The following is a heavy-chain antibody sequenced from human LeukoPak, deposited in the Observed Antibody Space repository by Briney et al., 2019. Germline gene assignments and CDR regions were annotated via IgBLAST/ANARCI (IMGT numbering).Heavy chain of an antibody. D-gene: IGHD3-22*01. Sequence: SETLSLTCTVSGGSISSSSYYWGWIRQPPGKGLEWIGSIYHSGSTYYNPSLKSRVTISVDRSKNQFSLKLSSVTAADTAVYYCARAYYDSSGYYYGYWGQGTLVTVSS. CDR1: GGSISSSSYY. CDR2: IYHSGST. J-gene: IGHJ4*02. CDR3: ARAYYDSSGYYYGY. V-gene: IGHV4-39*07.